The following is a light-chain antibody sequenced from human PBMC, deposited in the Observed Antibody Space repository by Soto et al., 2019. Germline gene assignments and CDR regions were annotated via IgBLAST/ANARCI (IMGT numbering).Light chain of an antibody. Sequence: QAVVTQEPSLTVSPGGTVTLTCGSSTGAVTSGHYPFWFQQKPGQAPRTLIYDTSNKHYWTPARFSGSLLGGKDALTLSGAQPEDEADYSCLIAYSGVVGFGGGTKLTVL. CDR3: LIAYSGVVG. J-gene: IGLJ2*01. V-gene: IGLV7-46*01. CDR1: TGAVTSGHY. CDR2: DTS.